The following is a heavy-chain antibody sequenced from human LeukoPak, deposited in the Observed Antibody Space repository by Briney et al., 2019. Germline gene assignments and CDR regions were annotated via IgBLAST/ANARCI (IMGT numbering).Heavy chain of an antibody. D-gene: IGHD6-6*01. V-gene: IGHV4-59*01. CDR3: ARDLSSSSYNWFDP. Sequence: SETLSLTCTVSGGSISSYYWSWIRQPPGKGLEWIGYIYYSGSTNYNPSLKSRVTISVDTSKNQFSLKLSSVTAADTAVYYCARDLSSSSYNWFDPWGQGTLGTVSS. CDR1: GGSISSYY. J-gene: IGHJ5*02. CDR2: IYYSGST.